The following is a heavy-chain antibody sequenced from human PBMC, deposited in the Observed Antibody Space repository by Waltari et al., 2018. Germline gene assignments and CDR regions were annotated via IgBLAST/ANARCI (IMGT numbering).Heavy chain of an antibody. D-gene: IGHD2-15*01. CDR1: GGSLSSSSYY. CDR3: ASPLVNGDHLGF. J-gene: IGHJ4*02. CDR2: IYHSGST. Sequence: QLQLQESGPGLVKSSETLSLTCTVSGGSLSSSSYYWGWIRQPPGKGLEWIGSIYHSGSTYYNPSLRSRVTISIDTPKNQFSLKLNSVTAADTAVYYCASPLVNGDHLGFWGQGTLVTVSS. V-gene: IGHV4-39*01.